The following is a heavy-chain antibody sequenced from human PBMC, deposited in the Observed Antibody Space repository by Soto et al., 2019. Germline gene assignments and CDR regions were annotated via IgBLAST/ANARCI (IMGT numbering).Heavy chain of an antibody. CDR1: GYTFTSYV. CDR3: ARNSGYDYFHWFDP. D-gene: IGHD5-12*01. J-gene: IGHJ5*02. V-gene: IGHV1-18*04. Sequence: ASVKVSCKASGYTFTSYVSSWVRQAPGQGLEWMGRISAYNGNTNYAQKLQGRVTMTTDTSTSTAYMELRSLRSDDTAVYYCARNSGYDYFHWFDPWGQGTLVTVSS. CDR2: ISAYNGNT.